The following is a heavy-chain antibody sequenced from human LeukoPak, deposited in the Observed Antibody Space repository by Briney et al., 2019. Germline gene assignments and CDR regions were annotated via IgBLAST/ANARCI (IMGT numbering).Heavy chain of an antibody. CDR3: ARAKIFGVVIDAFDI. J-gene: IGHJ3*02. V-gene: IGHV1-46*03. CDR1: GYTFTSYY. Sequence: ASVKVSCKASGYTFTSYYMHWVRQAPGQGLEWMGIINPSGGSTSYAQKFQGRVTMTRDTSTSTVYMELSSLRSEDTSVYYCARAKIFGVVIDAFDIWGKGTMVTVSS. D-gene: IGHD3-3*01. CDR2: INPSGGST.